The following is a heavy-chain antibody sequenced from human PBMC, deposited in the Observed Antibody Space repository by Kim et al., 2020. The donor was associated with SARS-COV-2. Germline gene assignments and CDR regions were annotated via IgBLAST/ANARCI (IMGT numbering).Heavy chain of an antibody. Sequence: QQSQGRVTMTTDTSTSTAYMELQSLRSDDTAVYFCAREGLEQDFDFWGQGTLVTVSS. J-gene: IGHJ4*02. CDR3: AREGLEQDFDF. V-gene: IGHV1-18*01.